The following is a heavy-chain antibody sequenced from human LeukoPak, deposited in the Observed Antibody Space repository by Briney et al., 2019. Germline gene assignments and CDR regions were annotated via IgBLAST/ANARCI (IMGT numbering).Heavy chain of an antibody. CDR1: GFTFSSYA. CDR2: ISYDGSNK. J-gene: IGHJ4*02. Sequence: GRSLRLSCAASGFTFSSYAMHWVRQAPGKGLEWVAVISYDGSNKYYADSVKGRFTISRDNAKNSLYLQMNSLRAEDTAVYYCASTVGAENSGSYYDFDYWGQGTLVTVSS. D-gene: IGHD1-26*01. CDR3: ASTVGAENSGSYYDFDY. V-gene: IGHV3-30*04.